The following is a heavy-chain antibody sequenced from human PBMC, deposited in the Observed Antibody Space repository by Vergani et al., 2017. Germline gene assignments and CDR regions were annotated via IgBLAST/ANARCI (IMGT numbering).Heavy chain of an antibody. J-gene: IGHJ6*03. CDR3: ARASLRALVGYYYYMDV. V-gene: IGHV4-59*11. Sequence: QVQLQESGPGLVKSSETLSLTCSVSFDSIRNLYFNWIRQPPGKGLEWIGSINYSENTNYNPSLRTRVTISVDTSKNQFSLTLTSVTAADTAVYFCARASLRALVGYYYYMDVWGKGKTVVVSS. CDR1: FDSIRNLY. D-gene: IGHD3-16*02. CDR2: INYSENT.